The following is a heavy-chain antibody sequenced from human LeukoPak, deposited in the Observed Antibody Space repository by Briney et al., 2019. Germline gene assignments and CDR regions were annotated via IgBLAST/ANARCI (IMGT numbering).Heavy chain of an antibody. CDR2: INAYNGNT. CDR3: ARGGEYCDYVWGSYRPFDY. Sequence: ASVKVSCKASGYTFTSYGISWVRQAPGQGLEWMGWINAYNGNTNYAQKFQGWVTMTRDTSISTAYMELSRLRSDDTAVYYCARGGEYCDYVWGSYRPFDYWGQGTLVTVSS. J-gene: IGHJ4*02. CDR1: GYTFTSYG. D-gene: IGHD3-16*02. V-gene: IGHV1-18*01.